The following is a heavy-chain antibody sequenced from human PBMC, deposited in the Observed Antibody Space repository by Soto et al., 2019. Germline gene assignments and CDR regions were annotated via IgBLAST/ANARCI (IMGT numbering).Heavy chain of an antibody. Sequence: VQLVESGGGVVQPGRSLRLSCAASGFTFSSFAMHWVRQAPGKGLEWVALISYHGSNKYYADSVKGRFTISRDSSKNTVYLQMNSLRADDTAVYYCARDARTTVTTRGVWYFDFWGRGTLVTVSS. V-gene: IGHV3-30*14. CDR3: ARDARTTVTTRGVWYFDF. D-gene: IGHD4-17*01. J-gene: IGHJ2*01. CDR1: GFTFSSFA. CDR2: ISYHGSNK.